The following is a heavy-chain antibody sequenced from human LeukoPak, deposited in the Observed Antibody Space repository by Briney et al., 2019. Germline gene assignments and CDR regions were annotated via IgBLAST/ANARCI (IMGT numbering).Heavy chain of an antibody. Sequence: GGSLRLSCAASGFTFSDYYMSWIRQAPGKGLEWVSYISSSGSTIYYADSVKGRFTISRDNAKNSLYLQMNSLRAEDTAVYYCARVGSKYVMASYFDYWGQGTLVTVSS. CDR2: ISSSGSTI. CDR3: ARVGSKYVMASYFDY. CDR1: GFTFSDYY. D-gene: IGHD1-26*01. V-gene: IGHV3-11*01. J-gene: IGHJ4*02.